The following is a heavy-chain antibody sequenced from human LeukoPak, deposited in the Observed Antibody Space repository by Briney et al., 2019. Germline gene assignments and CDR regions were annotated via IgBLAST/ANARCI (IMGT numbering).Heavy chain of an antibody. CDR3: SRLPRL. CDR2: IYTDGST. CDR1: GFTVSTNY. Sequence: GGSLRLSCAASGFTVSTNYMTWVRQAPGKGLEWVSVIYTDGSTYYADSVKGRFTISRDNSENTLFLQMNSLKIEDTAVYYCSRLPRLRGQGTLVTVSS. J-gene: IGHJ4*02. V-gene: IGHV3-66*02.